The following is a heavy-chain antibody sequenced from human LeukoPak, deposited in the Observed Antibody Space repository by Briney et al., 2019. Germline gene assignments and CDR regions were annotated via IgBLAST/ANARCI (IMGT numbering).Heavy chain of an antibody. CDR1: GFSFADYW. CDR2: IKQDGGEK. J-gene: IGHJ3*02. D-gene: IGHD2-2*01. V-gene: IGHV3-7*01. Sequence: GGSLRLSCAVSGFSFADYWVTWVRQAPGKGLEWVANIKQDGGEKYYADSVKGRFTISRDNAENSLYLQVNSLRADDTAVYYCAKFNTSPGHALDIWGRGTMVTVSS. CDR3: AKFNTSPGHALDI.